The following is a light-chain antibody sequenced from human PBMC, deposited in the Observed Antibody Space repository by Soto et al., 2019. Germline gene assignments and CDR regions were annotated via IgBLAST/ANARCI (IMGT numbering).Light chain of an antibody. Sequence: QSVLTQPPSASGTPGQRVTISCSGGSSSIGANYVYWFLQLPGTAPKLLIYRNDQRPSGVPDRFSGSKSGTSASLAISGLRSEDEADYYCAAWDASLSAVVFGGGTKVTVL. J-gene: IGLJ2*01. V-gene: IGLV1-47*01. CDR3: AAWDASLSAVV. CDR2: RND. CDR1: SSSIGANY.